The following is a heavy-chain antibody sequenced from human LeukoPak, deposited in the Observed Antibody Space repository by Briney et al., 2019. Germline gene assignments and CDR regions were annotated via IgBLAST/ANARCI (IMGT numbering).Heavy chain of an antibody. D-gene: IGHD6-19*01. Sequence: SETLSLTCTVSGGSISSGGYYWSWIRQHPGKGLEWIGYIYYSGSTYYNPSLKSRVTISVDTSKNQFSLKLSSVTAADTAVYYCARKGDSRGWYYFDYWGQGTLVTVSS. CDR1: GGSISSGGYY. V-gene: IGHV4-31*03. J-gene: IGHJ4*02. CDR2: IYYSGST. CDR3: ARKGDSRGWYYFDY.